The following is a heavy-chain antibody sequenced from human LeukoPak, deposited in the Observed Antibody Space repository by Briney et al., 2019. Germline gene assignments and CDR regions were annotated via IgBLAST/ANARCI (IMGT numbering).Heavy chain of an antibody. D-gene: IGHD5-12*01. V-gene: IGHV4-34*01. CDR3: GRGMDIVATVDY. CDR2: INHSGST. CDR1: GGSFSGYY. J-gene: IGHJ4*02. Sequence: PSETLSLTCAVYGGSFSGYYWSWIRQPPGKGLEWIGEINHSGSTNYNPSLKSRVTISVDTSKNQFSLKLSSVTAADTAVYYCGRGMDIVATVDYWGQGTLVTVSS.